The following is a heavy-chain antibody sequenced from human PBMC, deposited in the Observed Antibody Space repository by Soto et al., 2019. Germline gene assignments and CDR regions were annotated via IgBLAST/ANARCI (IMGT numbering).Heavy chain of an antibody. V-gene: IGHV3-30*03. J-gene: IGHJ4*02. D-gene: IGHD6-13*01. CDR3: ARDSSTSYFRYFFDY. CDR1: GLSFSSYA. Sequence: GGSLRLSCVVSGLSFSSYAMHWVRQAPGKGLEWVAAISYEASNKNYADSVKGRFAISRDNSKNTLYLQMNRLRPEDAALYYCARDSSTSYFRYFFDYWGQGALVTVSS. CDR2: ISYEASNK.